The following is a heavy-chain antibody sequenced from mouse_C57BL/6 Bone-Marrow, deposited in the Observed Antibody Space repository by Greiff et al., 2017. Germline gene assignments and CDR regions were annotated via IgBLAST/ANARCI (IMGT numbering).Heavy chain of an antibody. CDR1: GFSLTSYA. V-gene: IGHV2-9-1*01. CDR3: ASPIYYYGSSYAMDY. D-gene: IGHD1-1*01. CDR2: IWTGGGT. J-gene: IGHJ4*01. Sequence: QVQLKESGPGLVAPSQSLSITCTVSGFSLTSYAISWVRQPPGKGLEWLGVIWTGGGTNYNSALKSRLSISKDNSKSQVFLKMNSLRTDDTARYYCASPIYYYGSSYAMDYWGQGTSVTVSS.